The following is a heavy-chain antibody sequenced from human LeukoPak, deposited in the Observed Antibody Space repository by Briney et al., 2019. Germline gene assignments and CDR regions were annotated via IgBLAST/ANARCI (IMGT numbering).Heavy chain of an antibody. CDR3: ARGQRTSWYTNFDY. CDR1: GFTFSSYA. D-gene: IGHD6-13*01. CDR2: ISYEGSNK. V-gene: IGHV3-30-3*01. J-gene: IGHJ4*02. Sequence: GGSLRLSCAASGFTFSSYAMSWVRQAPGKRLEWVAVISYEGSNKYYADSVKGRFTISRDNSKNTLYLQMNSLRAEDTAVYYCARGQRTSWYTNFDYWGQGTLVTVSS.